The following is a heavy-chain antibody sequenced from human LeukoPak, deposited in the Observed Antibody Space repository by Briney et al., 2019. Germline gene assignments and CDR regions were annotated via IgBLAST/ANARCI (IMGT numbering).Heavy chain of an antibody. D-gene: IGHD3-3*01. V-gene: IGHV4-59*01. CDR3: ARVPTFGARPYYFDY. CDR1: GDSISSYY. CDR2: IYYSGST. Sequence: SETLSLTCAVSGDSISSYYWSWIRQPPGKGLEWIGYIYYSGSTNYNPSLKSRVTISVDTSKNQFSLKLSSVAAADTAVYYCARVPTFGARPYYFDYWGQGTLVTVSS. J-gene: IGHJ4*02.